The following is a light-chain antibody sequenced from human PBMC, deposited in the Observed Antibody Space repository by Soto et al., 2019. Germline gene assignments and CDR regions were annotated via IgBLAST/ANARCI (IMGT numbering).Light chain of an antibody. CDR2: DAS. CDR3: QQYDSSFPT. V-gene: IGKV1-5*01. Sequence: DIQMTQSPSTLSASVGDGVTITCRASQNLSVWLAWYQQRPGKAPKFLIYDASSLETGVPSRFSGSGSGTEFTLTIRSLQPDDFATYYCQQYDSSFPTFGQGTKLEIK. J-gene: IGKJ2*01. CDR1: QNLSVW.